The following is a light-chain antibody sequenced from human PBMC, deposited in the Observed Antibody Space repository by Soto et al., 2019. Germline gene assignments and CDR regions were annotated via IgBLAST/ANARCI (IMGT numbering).Light chain of an antibody. CDR1: QSISTY. V-gene: IGKV1-39*01. J-gene: IGKJ1*01. CDR2: AVS. Sequence: DIQMTQSPSSLSASVGDRVTITCRASQSISTYLNWYRHKPGKAPKVLIYAVSSLQSGVPSRFSGSGSGTDFTLTITSLQPEDSATYYCQHSYGTPRTFGQVTKVDIK. CDR3: QHSYGTPRT.